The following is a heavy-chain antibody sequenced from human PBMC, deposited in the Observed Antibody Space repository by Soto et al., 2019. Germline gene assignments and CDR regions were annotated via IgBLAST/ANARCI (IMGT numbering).Heavy chain of an antibody. CDR1: GGTYGSYA. CDR3: AREAPYCTSATCPKFYDMDV. D-gene: IGHD2-21*01. J-gene: IGHJ6*02. Sequence: SVKVYCKASGGTYGSYAITWVRRDTGQGLYWLGGIIPILNSPAYAQKFQARVVITADEITNTAYMELNSLRFDDTAVYYCAREAPYCTSATCPKFYDMDVWGQGTTVTVSS. V-gene: IGHV1-69*01. CDR2: IIPILNSP.